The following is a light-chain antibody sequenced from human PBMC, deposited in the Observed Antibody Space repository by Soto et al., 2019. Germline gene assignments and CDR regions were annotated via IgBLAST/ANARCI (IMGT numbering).Light chain of an antibody. J-gene: IGKJ5*01. CDR1: QSISSW. V-gene: IGKV1-5*01. Sequence: DIQMTQSPSTLSASVGDRVTITCRASQSISSWLAWYQQKPGKAPKLLIYDASSLESGVPSRFSGSGSGTELTITISSLQPDDFETYDCQEYNSDSITFGQGTRLEIK. CDR3: QEYNSDSIT. CDR2: DAS.